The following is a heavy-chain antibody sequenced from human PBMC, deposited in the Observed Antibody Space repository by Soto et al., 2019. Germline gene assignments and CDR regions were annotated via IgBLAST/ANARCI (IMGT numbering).Heavy chain of an antibody. CDR1: GGSISSSSYY. J-gene: IGHJ4*02. CDR2: IYYSGST. Sequence: PSETLSLTCTVSGGSISSSSYYWGWIRQPPGKGLEWIGSIYYSGSTYYNPSLKSRVTISVDTSKNQFSLKLSSVTAADTAVYYCARRYEAYYDFWSGYYAQLYFDYWGQGTLVTVSS. D-gene: IGHD3-3*01. CDR3: ARRYEAYYDFWSGYYAQLYFDY. V-gene: IGHV4-39*01.